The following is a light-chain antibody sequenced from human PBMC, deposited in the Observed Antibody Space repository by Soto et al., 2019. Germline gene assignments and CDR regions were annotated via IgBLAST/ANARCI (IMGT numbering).Light chain of an antibody. CDR1: QSVSSY. CDR3: QQYNNWPPT. CDR2: GAS. V-gene: IGKV3-15*01. J-gene: IGKJ5*01. Sequence: EIVVTQSPSTLALSPGERATLSCRASQSVSSYLAWYQQKPGQAPRLLIYGASTRATGVPARFSGSGSGTEFTLTISSLQPEDYAVYYCQQYNNWPPTFGQGTRLEIK.